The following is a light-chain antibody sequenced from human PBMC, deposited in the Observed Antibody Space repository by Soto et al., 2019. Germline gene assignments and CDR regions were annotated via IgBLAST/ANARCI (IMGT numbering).Light chain of an antibody. V-gene: IGKV3-11*01. J-gene: IGKJ4*01. CDR2: DAS. CDR1: QSVSSY. CDR3: QQRSDWPLT. Sequence: EIVLTQSPATLSLSPGERATLSCRASQSVSSYLAWYQQKPGQAPRLLIYDASKRATGISARFSGIGSGTDFTLTISRLEPEDFAVYYCQQRSDWPLTFGGGTKVEIK.